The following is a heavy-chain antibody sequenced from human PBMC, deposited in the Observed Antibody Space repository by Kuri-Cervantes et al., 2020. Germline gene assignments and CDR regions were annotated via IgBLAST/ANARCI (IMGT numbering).Heavy chain of an antibody. J-gene: IGHJ3*02. CDR3: ATYYYYDSSGYFDAFDI. D-gene: IGHD3-22*01. CDR1: GGSISSGGYS. Sequence: SQTLSLTCAVSGGSISSGGYSWSWIRQPPGKGLEWIGYIYHSGSTNYNPSLKSRVTISVDKSKNQFSLKLSSVTAADTAVYYCATYYYYDSSGYFDAFDIWGQGTMVTVSS. V-gene: IGHV4-30-2*01. CDR2: IYHSGST.